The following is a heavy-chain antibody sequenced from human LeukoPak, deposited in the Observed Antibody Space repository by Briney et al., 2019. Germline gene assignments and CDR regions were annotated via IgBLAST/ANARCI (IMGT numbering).Heavy chain of an antibody. D-gene: IGHD3-10*01. CDR1: GFSFSTYT. J-gene: IGHJ4*02. V-gene: IGHV3-21*04. Sequence: GGSLRLSCAASGFSFSTYTMNWVRQAPGKGLEWISLISGSSTTIYYADSVKGRFTISRDNAKNSLYLQMNSLRAEDTAVYYCARDSGYFDYWGQGALVTVSS. CDR3: ARDSGYFDY. CDR2: ISGSSTTI.